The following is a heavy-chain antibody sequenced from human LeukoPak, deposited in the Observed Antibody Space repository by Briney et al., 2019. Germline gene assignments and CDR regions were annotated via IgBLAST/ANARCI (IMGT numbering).Heavy chain of an antibody. CDR1: GLTVSSNY. J-gene: IGHJ4*02. CDR2: IYSGGST. CDR3: ARGGGYSNGFDY. V-gene: IGHV3-66*02. Sequence: GGSLRRSCTASGLTVSSNYMSWVRQAPGKGLEWVSVIYSGGSTYYADSVKGRFTISRDNSKNTLYLQMNSLRAEDTAVYYCARGGGYSNGFDYWGQGTLVTVSS. D-gene: IGHD5-18*01.